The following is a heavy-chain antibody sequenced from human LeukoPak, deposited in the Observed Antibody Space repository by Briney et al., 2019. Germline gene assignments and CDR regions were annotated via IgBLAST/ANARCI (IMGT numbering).Heavy chain of an antibody. Sequence: PSETLSLTCSVSGVSISSGSNYWGWIRQPPGKTLEWIGSIYSSGSTYYNPSLKSRVTISVDTSKNQFSLKLSSVTAADTAVYYCARERYYDSSGYYYYYYYYMDVWGKGTTVTISS. D-gene: IGHD3-22*01. CDR2: IYSSGST. CDR3: ARERYYDSSGYYYYYYYYMDV. CDR1: GVSISSGSNY. J-gene: IGHJ6*03. V-gene: IGHV4-39*07.